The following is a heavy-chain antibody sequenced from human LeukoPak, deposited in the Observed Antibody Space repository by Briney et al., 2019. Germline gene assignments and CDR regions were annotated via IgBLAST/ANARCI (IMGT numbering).Heavy chain of an antibody. J-gene: IGHJ5*02. CDR2: INPSGGST. D-gene: IGHD3-16*02. V-gene: IGHV1-46*01. Sequence: ASVKVSCKASGYTFTSYYMHWVRQAPGQGLEWMGIINPSGGSTSYAQKFQGRVTMSRDTSTSTVYMELSRLRSEDTAVYYCARMITFGGVIVRNWFDPWGQGTLVTVSS. CDR3: ARMITFGGVIVRNWFDP. CDR1: GYTFTSYY.